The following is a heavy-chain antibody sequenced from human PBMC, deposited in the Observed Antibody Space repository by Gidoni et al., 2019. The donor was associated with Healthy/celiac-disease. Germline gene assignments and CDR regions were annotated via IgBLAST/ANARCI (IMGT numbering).Heavy chain of an antibody. V-gene: IGHV1-18*01. CDR1: GYTFTSYG. J-gene: IGHJ4*02. CDR3: ARAHITIFGVVTPDY. CDR2: ISAYNGNT. D-gene: IGHD3-3*01. Sequence: GYTFTSYGISWVRQAPGQGLEWMGWISAYNGNTNYAQKLQGRVTMTTDTSTSTAYMELRSLRSDDTAVYYCARAHITIFGVVTPDYWGQGTLVTVSS.